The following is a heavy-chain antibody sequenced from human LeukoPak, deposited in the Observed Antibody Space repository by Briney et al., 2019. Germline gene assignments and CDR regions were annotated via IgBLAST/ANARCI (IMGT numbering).Heavy chain of an antibody. CDR2: ISAATTNA. Sequence: PGGPLRLSCAASGFTFTSYAMSWVRQAPGKGLEWVSSISAATTNAYYADSVQGRFTISRDYSKNTLYLQMNSLRVEDTAVYYCAKDQMSRFLEWLLAEAFDIWGQGTMVTVSS. CDR3: AKDQMSRFLEWLLAEAFDI. J-gene: IGHJ3*02. V-gene: IGHV3-23*01. CDR1: GFTFTSYA. D-gene: IGHD3-3*01.